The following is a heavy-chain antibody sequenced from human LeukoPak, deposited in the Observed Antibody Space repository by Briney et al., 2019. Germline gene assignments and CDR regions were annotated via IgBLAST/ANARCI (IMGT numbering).Heavy chain of an antibody. CDR1: GGSFSGYY. Sequence: HSETLYLTCAVYGGSFSGYYWSWIRQPPGKGLEWIGEIKQSGSTNYNPSLKSRVTISVDTSKNQFSLKLSSVTAADTAVYYCARGPYCSSTSCYRYYYYGMDVWGQGTTVTVSS. CDR2: IKQSGST. CDR3: ARGPYCSSTSCYRYYYYGMDV. D-gene: IGHD2-2*01. J-gene: IGHJ6*02. V-gene: IGHV4-34*01.